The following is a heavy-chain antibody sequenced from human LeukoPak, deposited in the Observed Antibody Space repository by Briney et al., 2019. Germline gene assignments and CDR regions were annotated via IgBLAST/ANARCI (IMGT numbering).Heavy chain of an antibody. CDR2: ISSTSSTI. CDR1: EFTFSTYT. CDR3: ARSLESDY. J-gene: IGHJ4*02. Sequence: GGSLRLSCAASEFTFSTYTMNWVRQAPGKGLEWVSSISSTSSTIYYADSVKGRFTISRDNPKNSLYLQMNSLRDEGTAIYYCARSLESDYWGQGTLVTVSS. V-gene: IGHV3-48*02.